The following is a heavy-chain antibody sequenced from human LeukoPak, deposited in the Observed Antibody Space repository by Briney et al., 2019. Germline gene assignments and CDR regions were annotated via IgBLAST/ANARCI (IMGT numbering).Heavy chain of an antibody. Sequence: PSETLSLTCAVYGGSFSGYYWSWIRQPPGKGLEWIGEINHSGSTNYNPSLKSRVTISVDTSKNQFSLKLSSVTAADTAVYYCARGRVYYVYFDYWGREPWSPSPQ. CDR2: INHSGST. D-gene: IGHD3-10*02. CDR1: GGSFSGYY. V-gene: IGHV4-34*01. CDR3: ARGRVYYVYFDY. J-gene: IGHJ4*02.